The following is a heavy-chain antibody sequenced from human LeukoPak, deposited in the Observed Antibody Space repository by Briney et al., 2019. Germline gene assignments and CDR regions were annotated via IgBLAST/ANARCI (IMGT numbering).Heavy chain of an antibody. Sequence: GGSLRLSCAASGCTFSSYAMSWVRQAPGKGLEWVSAISGSGGSTYYADSVKGRFTISRDNSKNTLYLQMNSLRAEDTAVYYCAKGQYSSSSGYFDYWGQGTLVTVSS. CDR1: GCTFSSYA. J-gene: IGHJ4*02. V-gene: IGHV3-23*01. D-gene: IGHD6-6*01. CDR2: ISGSGGST. CDR3: AKGQYSSSSGYFDY.